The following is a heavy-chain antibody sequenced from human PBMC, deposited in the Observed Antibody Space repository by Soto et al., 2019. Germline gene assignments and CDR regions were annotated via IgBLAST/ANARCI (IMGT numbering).Heavy chain of an antibody. CDR2: IYYSGST. CDR3: ARAPKGLVAPTDY. Sequence: SETLSLTCTVSGGSISSYYWSWIRQPPGKGLEWIGYIYYSGSTNYNPSLKSRVTISVDTSKNQFSLKLSSATAADTAVYYCARAPKGLVAPTDYWGQGTLVTVSS. CDR1: GGSISSYY. D-gene: IGHD5-12*01. V-gene: IGHV4-59*01. J-gene: IGHJ4*02.